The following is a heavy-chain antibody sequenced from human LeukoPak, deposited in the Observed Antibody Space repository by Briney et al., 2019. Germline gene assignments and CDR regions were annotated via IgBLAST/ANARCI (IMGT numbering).Heavy chain of an antibody. CDR2: IYTSGST. Sequence: SETLSLTCTVSGGSISSYYWSWIRQPAGKGLEWIGRIYTSGSTNYNPSLKRRVTISVDTSKNQFSLKLSSVTAADTAVYYCAANVGYCSGGSCYPVDYWGQGTLVTVSS. CDR1: GGSISSYY. V-gene: IGHV4-4*07. CDR3: AANVGYCSGGSCYPVDY. J-gene: IGHJ4*02. D-gene: IGHD2-15*01.